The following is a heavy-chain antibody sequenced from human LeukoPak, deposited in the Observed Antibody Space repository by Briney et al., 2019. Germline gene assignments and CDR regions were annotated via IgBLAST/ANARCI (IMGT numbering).Heavy chain of an antibody. D-gene: IGHD1-26*01. Sequence: PSQTLSLTCTVSGGSISSGDYYWSWIRQPPGKGLVWIGYIYYSGSTYYNPSLKSRVTISVDTSKNQFSLKLSSVTAADTAVYYCARERGSYYAYNWFDPWGQGTLVTVSS. V-gene: IGHV4-30-4*08. J-gene: IGHJ5*02. CDR3: ARERGSYYAYNWFDP. CDR1: GGSISSGDYY. CDR2: IYYSGST.